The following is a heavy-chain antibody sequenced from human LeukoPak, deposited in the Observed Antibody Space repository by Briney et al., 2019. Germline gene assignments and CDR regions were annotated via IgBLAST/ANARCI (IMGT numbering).Heavy chain of an antibody. CDR2: INHSGST. J-gene: IGHJ4*02. Sequence: NPSETLSLTCAVYGGSFSGYYWSWIRQPPGKGLEWIGEINHSGSTNYNPFLKSRVTISVDTSKNQFSLKLSSVTAADTAVYYCARVPCSGGSCHRPRFDYWGQGTLVTVSS. CDR1: GGSFSGYY. CDR3: ARVPCSGGSCHRPRFDY. D-gene: IGHD2-15*01. V-gene: IGHV4-34*01.